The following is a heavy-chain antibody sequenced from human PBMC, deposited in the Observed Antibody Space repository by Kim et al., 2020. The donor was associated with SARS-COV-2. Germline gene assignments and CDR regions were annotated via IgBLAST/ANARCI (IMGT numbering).Heavy chain of an antibody. Sequence: GGSLRLSCAASGFTFSSYTMIWVRQAPGEGLDWVSSISSTTSYIFYADSAQGRFTISRDNAKNSLYLQMDNLRAEDTAVYYCARGQGSCARGVCYADYWG. CDR2: ISSTTSYI. V-gene: IGHV3-21*01. D-gene: IGHD2-8*01. CDR1: GFTFSSYT. J-gene: IGHJ4*01. CDR3: ARGQGSCARGVCYADY.